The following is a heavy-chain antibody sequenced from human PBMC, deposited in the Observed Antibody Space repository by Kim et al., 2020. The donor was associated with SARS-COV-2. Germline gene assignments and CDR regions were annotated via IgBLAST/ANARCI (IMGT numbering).Heavy chain of an antibody. J-gene: IGHJ4*01. D-gene: IGHD1-26*01. V-gene: IGHV3-48*03. CDR1: GFTFSSYE. Sequence: GGSLRLSCAASGFTFSSYEMNWVRQAPGKGLEWLSYXSNSGSIIYYADSVKGRXXISRXXAKHSLXLQXXSLRXXDTXVYYCXXVGXXXIWXXXY. CDR2: XSNSGSII. CDR3: XXVGXXXIWXXXY.